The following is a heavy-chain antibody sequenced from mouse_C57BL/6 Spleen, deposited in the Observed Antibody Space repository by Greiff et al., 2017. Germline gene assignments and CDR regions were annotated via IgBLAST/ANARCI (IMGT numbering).Heavy chain of an antibody. CDR2: IHPSASDT. CDR1: GYTFTSYW. V-gene: IGHV1-74*01. D-gene: IGHD1-1*01. Sequence: QVQLQQPGAELVKPGASVKVSCKASGYTFTSYWMHWVKQRPGQGLEWIGRIHPSASDTNYNQKFKGKATLTVDKSSSTAYMQLSSLTSEDSAVYYCAIDITTVVATDYWGQGTTLTVSS. J-gene: IGHJ2*01. CDR3: AIDITTVVATDY.